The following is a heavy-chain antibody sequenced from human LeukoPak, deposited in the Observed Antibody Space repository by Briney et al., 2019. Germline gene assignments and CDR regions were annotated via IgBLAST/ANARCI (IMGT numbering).Heavy chain of an antibody. V-gene: IGHV1-8*01. J-gene: IGHJ6*03. CDR3: AREIMVRGVRDYYYYMDV. Sequence: ASVKVSCKASGYTFTSYDINWVQQATGQGLEWMGWMNPNSGNTGYAQKFQGRVTMTRNTSISTAYMELSSLRSEDTAVYYCAREIMVRGVRDYYYYMDVWGKGTTVTISS. CDR1: GYTFTSYD. CDR2: MNPNSGNT. D-gene: IGHD3-10*01.